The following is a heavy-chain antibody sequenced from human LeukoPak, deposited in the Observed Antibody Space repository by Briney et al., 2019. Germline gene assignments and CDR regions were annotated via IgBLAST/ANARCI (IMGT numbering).Heavy chain of an antibody. Sequence: SETLSLTCAVSGGSFSGYYWSWIRQPPGKGLEWIGEINHSGSTNYNPSLKRRVTISVDTSKNQFSLKLSSVTAADTAVYFCARGPPTDYYDSSGFYYVFDYWGQGTLVTVSS. CDR2: INHSGST. J-gene: IGHJ4*02. D-gene: IGHD3-22*01. CDR1: GGSFSGYY. V-gene: IGHV4-34*01. CDR3: ARGPPTDYYDSSGFYYVFDY.